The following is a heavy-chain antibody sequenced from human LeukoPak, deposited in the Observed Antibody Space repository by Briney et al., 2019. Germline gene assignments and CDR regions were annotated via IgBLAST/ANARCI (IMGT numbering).Heavy chain of an antibody. CDR3: ARASGEMATNPDAFDI. V-gene: IGHV3-13*01. Sequence: GGSLRLSCAASGFTFSSYDMHWVRQATGKGLEWVSAIGTAGDTYYPGSVKGRFTISRENAKNSLYLQMNSLRAGDTAVYYCARASGEMATNPDAFDIWGQGTMVTVSS. CDR1: GFTFSSYD. CDR2: IGTAGDT. J-gene: IGHJ3*02. D-gene: IGHD5-24*01.